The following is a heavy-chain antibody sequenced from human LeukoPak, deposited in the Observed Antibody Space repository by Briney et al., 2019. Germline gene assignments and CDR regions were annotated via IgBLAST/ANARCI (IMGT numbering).Heavy chain of an antibody. V-gene: IGHV5-51*01. Sequence: GESLRISCQGFGYPFTTSWICWVRQLPGKGLEWTAIIYAGNSDAKYSPSFQGQVSISTDRSISTAYLHWSSLKASDTAIYYCAIINHPDGRVYWGPGTLVTVSS. CDR1: GYPFTTSW. CDR3: AIINHPDGRVY. D-gene: IGHD5-24*01. J-gene: IGHJ4*02. CDR2: IYAGNSDA.